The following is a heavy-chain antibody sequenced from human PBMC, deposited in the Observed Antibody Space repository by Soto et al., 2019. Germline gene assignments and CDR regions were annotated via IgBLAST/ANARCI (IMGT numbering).Heavy chain of an antibody. CDR3: ASKAACGGDCYAFDS. V-gene: IGHV1-69*06. J-gene: IGHJ4*02. Sequence: QVYLVQSGAEVKKPGSSVKISCKASGGIFSSNTINWVRQAAGQGLEWMGGIIPLFGTANYAEKFQGRVTITADKSTKTEYIELTSLRSEDTAVYYCASKAACGGDCYAFDSWGQGTLVTVSS. D-gene: IGHD2-21*02. CDR1: GGIFSSNT. CDR2: IIPLFGTA.